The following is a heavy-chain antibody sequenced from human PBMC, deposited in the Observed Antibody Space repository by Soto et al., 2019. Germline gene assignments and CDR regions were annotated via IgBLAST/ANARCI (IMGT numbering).Heavy chain of an antibody. V-gene: IGHV3-53*01. CDR1: GLTVSGTKY. J-gene: IGHJ3*01. CDR2: LYDVLGS. CDR3: ASWHEREHAYDV. D-gene: IGHD1-1*01. Sequence: DVQLGESGGGLIQPGESLRLSCAAFGLTVSGTKYVAWVLQAPGKGLEWVSALYDVLGSFYADSVKGRFTTSSDRSKSTVYLQMNDLRPDDKAVYYCASWHEREHAYDVWGQGTTVIVSS.